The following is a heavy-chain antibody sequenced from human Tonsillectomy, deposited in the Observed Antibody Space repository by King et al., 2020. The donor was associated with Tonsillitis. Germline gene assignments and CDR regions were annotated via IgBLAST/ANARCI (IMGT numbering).Heavy chain of an antibody. Sequence: VQLVESGGGLVQPGGSLRLSCAASGFTFSSYWMSWVRQAPGKGLEWVANIKQDGSEAYYVDSVTGRLTISRDNAENSLYLQMNSLRAEDTAVYYCARASLPAARAFDLWGRGPLVTVSS. D-gene: IGHD1-26*01. CDR2: IKQDGSEA. CDR1: GFTFSSYW. J-gene: IGHJ2*01. CDR3: ARASLPAARAFDL. V-gene: IGHV3-7*03.